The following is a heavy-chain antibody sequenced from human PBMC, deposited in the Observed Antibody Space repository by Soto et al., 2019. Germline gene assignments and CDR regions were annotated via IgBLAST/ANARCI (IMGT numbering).Heavy chain of an antibody. CDR3: AKGTGYSSSWSSYYYYYGMDV. Sequence: GRSLRLSCAASGITFSSHAMGWVRQAPGKGLEWVSAISGSGGSTYYADSVKGRFTISRDNSKNTLYLQMNSLRAEDTAVYYCAKGTGYSSSWSSYYYYYGMDVWGQGTTVTVSS. J-gene: IGHJ6*02. CDR1: GITFSSHA. CDR2: ISGSGGST. D-gene: IGHD6-13*01. V-gene: IGHV3-23*01.